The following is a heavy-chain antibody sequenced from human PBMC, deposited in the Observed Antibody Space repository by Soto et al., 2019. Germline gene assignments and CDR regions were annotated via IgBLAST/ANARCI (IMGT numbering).Heavy chain of an antibody. CDR1: GGSISSYY. CDR2: IYYSGST. V-gene: IGHV4-59*01. J-gene: IGHJ6*02. Sequence: SETLSLTCPVSGGSISSYYWSWIRQPPGKGLEWIGYIYYSGSTNYNPSLKSRVTISVDTSKNQFSLKLSSVTAADTAVYYCARDPGVRGVIISYGMDVWGQGTTVTVS. D-gene: IGHD3-10*01. CDR3: ARDPGVRGVIISYGMDV.